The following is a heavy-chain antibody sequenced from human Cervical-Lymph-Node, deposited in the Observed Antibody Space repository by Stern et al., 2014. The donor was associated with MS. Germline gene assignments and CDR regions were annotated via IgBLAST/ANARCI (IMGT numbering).Heavy chain of an antibody. D-gene: IGHD2-8*01. CDR2: IWYDGSNK. CDR3: APGGFCTDAACYEFDGMDV. CDR1: GFTLSSYG. V-gene: IGHV3-33*01. Sequence: VQLVESGGGVVQPGTSLRLSCAASGFTLSSYGMHWVRQAPGKGLEWVALIWYDGSNKYYADSVKGRFTISRDNSKDTVYLQMNSLRVEDTALYYCAPGGFCTDAACYEFDGMDVWGQGTTVTVPS. J-gene: IGHJ6*02.